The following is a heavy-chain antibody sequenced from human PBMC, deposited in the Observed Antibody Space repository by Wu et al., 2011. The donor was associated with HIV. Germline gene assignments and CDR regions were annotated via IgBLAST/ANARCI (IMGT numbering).Heavy chain of an antibody. CDR2: IIPIFGTA. D-gene: IGHD5-12*01. CDR1: GGTFSSYA. CDR3: ASFDVDIVATMTGWFDP. V-gene: IGHV1-69*05. J-gene: IGHJ5*02. Sequence: QVQLVQSGAEVKKPGSSVKVSCKASGGTFSSYAISWVRQAPGRGLEWMGGIIPIFGTANYAQKFQGRVTITTDESTSTAYMELSSLRSEDTAVYYCASFDVDIVATMTGWFDPWGQGTLVTVSS.